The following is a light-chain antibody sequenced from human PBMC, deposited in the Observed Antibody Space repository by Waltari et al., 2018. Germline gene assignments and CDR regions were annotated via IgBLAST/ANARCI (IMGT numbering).Light chain of an antibody. J-gene: IGKJ1*01. CDR3: QHYKNLPVS. CDR2: HTS. V-gene: IGKV3-20*01. Sequence: IVLTQSPGTLSLSPGERATLSCRASQSVSIYLAWYQQKPGQATRLLIYHTSTRATGIPDRFSGSGSGTDFSLTISGLEPEDFAVYYCQHYKNLPVSFGQGTRVEIK. CDR1: QSVSIY.